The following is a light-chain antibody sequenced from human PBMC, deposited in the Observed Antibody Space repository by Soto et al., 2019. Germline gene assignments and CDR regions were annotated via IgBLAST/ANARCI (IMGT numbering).Light chain of an antibody. Sequence: EIVMTQSPATLSVSPGDRVTLSCMARQIVSSNLVWYQQKPGQAPRLLIYDASTRATGIPARYSGSGSGTEFNFTISSLQSEDFAVYFCQQYNKWPRTFGQGTKVDI. CDR1: QIVSSN. J-gene: IGKJ1*01. V-gene: IGKV3-15*01. CDR3: QQYNKWPRT. CDR2: DAS.